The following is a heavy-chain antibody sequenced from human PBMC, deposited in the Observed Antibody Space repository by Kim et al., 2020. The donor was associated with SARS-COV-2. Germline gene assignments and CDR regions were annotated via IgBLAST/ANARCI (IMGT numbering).Heavy chain of an antibody. V-gene: IGHV3-30*04. Sequence: GGSLRLSCAASGFTFSSYAMHWVRQAPGKGLEWVAVISFDGSNKYYADSVKGRFTISRDNSKNTLYLQMNSLRAEDTAVYYCARDSNGMDVWGQGTTATV. CDR3: ARDSNGMDV. J-gene: IGHJ6*02. CDR1: GFTFSSYA. CDR2: ISFDGSNK.